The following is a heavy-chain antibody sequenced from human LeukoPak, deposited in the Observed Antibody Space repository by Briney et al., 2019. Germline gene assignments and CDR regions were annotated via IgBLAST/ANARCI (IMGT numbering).Heavy chain of an antibody. V-gene: IGHV3-48*03. D-gene: IGHD3-16*02. Sequence: GGSLRLSCVASGFTFSSYEMNWVRQAPGKGLEWLSYIGSSDSTTHYAGSVKGRFTISRDNSKNTVYLQMNSLRAEDTALYYCAKGDVWGTYRADYWGQGTLVTVSS. CDR2: IGSSDSTT. J-gene: IGHJ4*02. CDR3: AKGDVWGTYRADY. CDR1: GFTFSSYE.